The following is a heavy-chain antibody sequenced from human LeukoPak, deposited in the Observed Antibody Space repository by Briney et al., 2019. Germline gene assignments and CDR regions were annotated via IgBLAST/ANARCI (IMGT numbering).Heavy chain of an antibody. D-gene: IGHD6-19*01. CDR2: IYTSGST. Sequence: SETLSLTCTVSGGSISSYYWSWIRQPAGKGLEWIGRIYTSGSTNYNPSLKSRVTMSVDTSKNQFSLKLSSVTAADTAVYYCARLNPLNSSGWYFGAFDTWGQGTMVTVSS. CDR1: GGSISSYY. J-gene: IGHJ3*02. CDR3: ARLNPLNSSGWYFGAFDT. V-gene: IGHV4-4*07.